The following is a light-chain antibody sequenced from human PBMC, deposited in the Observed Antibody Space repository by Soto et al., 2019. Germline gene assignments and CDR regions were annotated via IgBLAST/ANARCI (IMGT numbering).Light chain of an antibody. CDR1: ESVSTD. Sequence: ALAQSRVSLSLSPGERATLSCRASESVSTDLAWYQQKPGQAPMLLIYDAANRATGISVRCAGSAYWTDFALTISSLEPEDFVLYYCQHPPTSFGGGTKV. J-gene: IGKJ4*01. CDR3: QHPPTS. CDR2: DAA. V-gene: IGKV3-11*01.